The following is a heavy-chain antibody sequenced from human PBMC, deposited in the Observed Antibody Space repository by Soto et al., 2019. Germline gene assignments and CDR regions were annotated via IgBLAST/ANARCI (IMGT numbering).Heavy chain of an antibody. J-gene: IGHJ5*02. D-gene: IGHD6-13*01. Sequence: QVTLKESGPVLVKPTEPLTLTCTVSGFSLSNARMGVSWIRQPPGKALEWLAHIFSNDEKSYSTSLKSRLTISKDTSKSQVVLTMTNMDPVDTATYYCARTCIAAAGTVWFDPWGQGTLVTVSS. CDR2: IFSNDEK. CDR1: GFSLSNARMG. CDR3: ARTCIAAAGTVWFDP. V-gene: IGHV2-26*01.